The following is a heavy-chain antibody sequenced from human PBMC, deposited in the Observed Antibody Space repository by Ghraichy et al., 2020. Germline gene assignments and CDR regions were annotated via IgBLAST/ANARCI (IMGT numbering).Heavy chain of an antibody. D-gene: IGHD3-10*01. Sequence: SETLSLTCAVYGGSFSGYYWSWIRQPPGKGLEWIGEINHSGSTNYNPSLKSRVTISVDTSKNQFSLKLSSVTAADTAVYYCARNYYGSGSYHTYYYYYMDVWGKGTTVTVSS. CDR1: GGSFSGYY. J-gene: IGHJ6*03. CDR3: ARNYYGSGSYHTYYYYYMDV. V-gene: IGHV4-34*01. CDR2: INHSGST.